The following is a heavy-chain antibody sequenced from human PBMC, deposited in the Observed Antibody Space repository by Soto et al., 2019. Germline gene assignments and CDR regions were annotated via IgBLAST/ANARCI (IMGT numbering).Heavy chain of an antibody. Sequence: EVQLLESGGGLVQPGGSLRLSCVASGFTFSSYAMSWVRQAPGRGLEWVSGTSGSGGGTYYADSVKGRFTISRDNSKSTLYLQMNSLRDEDTARYYCTNNYGSIVTISGGRDPDYWGQGTLVTVSS. CDR1: GFTFSSYA. J-gene: IGHJ4*02. CDR3: TNNYGSIVTISGGRDPDY. CDR2: TSGSGGGT. V-gene: IGHV3-23*01. D-gene: IGHD5-12*01.